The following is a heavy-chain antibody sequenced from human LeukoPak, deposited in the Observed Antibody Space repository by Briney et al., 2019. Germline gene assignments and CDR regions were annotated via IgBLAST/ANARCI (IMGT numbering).Heavy chain of an antibody. CDR1: GDSVSSKSV. D-gene: IGHD5-24*01. CDR2: VYYRSKWSN. CDR3: ARGDQDFDF. Sequence: SQTLSLTCGLSGDSVSSKSVWNWIRQSPSRGLEWLGRVYYRSKWSNNYAVSVKSRIIINPDTSKNQFSLQLSSVTAEDTAVYYCARGDQDFDFWGQGTLVTVSS. V-gene: IGHV6-1*01. J-gene: IGHJ4*02.